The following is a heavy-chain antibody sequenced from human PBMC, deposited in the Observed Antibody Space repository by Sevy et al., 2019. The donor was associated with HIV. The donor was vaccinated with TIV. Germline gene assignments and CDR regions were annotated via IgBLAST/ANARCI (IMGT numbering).Heavy chain of an antibody. V-gene: IGHV1-18*01. J-gene: IGHJ4*02. CDR2: ISAHNGDT. D-gene: IGHD2-15*01. Sequence: ASVKVSCKASGYTFTSYRLTWVRQAPGQGLEWMGWISAHNGDTNYARKLQGRVTMVTDTSTSTAYMELRSLRSDDTAIYYWARAYCSGGSCYSLAYWGQGTLVTVSS. CDR3: ARAYCSGGSCYSLAY. CDR1: GYTFTSYR.